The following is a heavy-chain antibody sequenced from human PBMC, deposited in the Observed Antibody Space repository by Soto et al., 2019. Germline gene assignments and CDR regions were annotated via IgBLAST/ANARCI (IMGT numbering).Heavy chain of an antibody. V-gene: IGHV3-30*18. CDR2: ISYDGRSE. Sequence: GGSLRLSCVASGFTFSNFGMHWVRQAPGKGLEWVAGISYDGRSESYVDSVRGRFTLSSDNSKNTLSLQMISLRPEDTGVYYCAKDLDVVMVLSATRGLDVWGQGTTVTVSS. D-gene: IGHD2-15*01. J-gene: IGHJ6*02. CDR1: GFTFSNFG. CDR3: AKDLDVVMVLSATRGLDV.